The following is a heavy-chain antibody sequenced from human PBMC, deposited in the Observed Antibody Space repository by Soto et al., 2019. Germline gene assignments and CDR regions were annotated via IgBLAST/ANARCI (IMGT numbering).Heavy chain of an antibody. CDR3: AKDVAARDYYYYYYIDV. Sequence: EVQLVESGGGLVQPGRSLRLSCAASGFTFDDYAMHWVRQAPGKGLEWVSGISWNSGSIGYADSVKGRFTISRDNAKNSLYLQMNSLRAEDTALYYCAKDVAARDYYYYYYIDVWGKGTTVTVSS. V-gene: IGHV3-9*01. CDR2: ISWNSGSI. D-gene: IGHD6-6*01. CDR1: GFTFDDYA. J-gene: IGHJ6*03.